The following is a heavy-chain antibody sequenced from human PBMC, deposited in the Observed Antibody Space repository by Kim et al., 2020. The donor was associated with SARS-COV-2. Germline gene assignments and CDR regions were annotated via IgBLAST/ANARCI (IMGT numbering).Heavy chain of an antibody. CDR2: MNPNSGNT. Sequence: ASVKVSCKASGYTFTSYDINWVRQATGQGLEWMGWMNPNSGNTGYAQKFQGRVTMTRNTSISTAYMELSSLRSEDTAVYYCARGPYYDFWSGYGSYYYYYGMDVWGQGTTVTVSS. CDR1: GYTFTSYD. D-gene: IGHD3-3*01. CDR3: ARGPYYDFWSGYGSYYYYYGMDV. J-gene: IGHJ6*02. V-gene: IGHV1-8*01.